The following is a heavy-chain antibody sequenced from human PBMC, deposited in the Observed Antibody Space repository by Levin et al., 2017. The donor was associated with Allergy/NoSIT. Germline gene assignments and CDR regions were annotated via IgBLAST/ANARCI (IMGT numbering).Heavy chain of an antibody. V-gene: IGHV3-30*04. J-gene: IGHJ4*02. CDR2: ISYDGRNK. Sequence: GESLKISCAASAFTFSTSAVHWVRQAPGKGLEWVAIISYDGRNKYYADSVKGRFTISRDNSKNTLYLQMNSLRGEDTAMYYCARDGGSYYFDYWGQGTLVTVSS. CDR3: ARDGGSYYFDY. CDR1: AFTFSTSA. D-gene: IGHD1-26*01.